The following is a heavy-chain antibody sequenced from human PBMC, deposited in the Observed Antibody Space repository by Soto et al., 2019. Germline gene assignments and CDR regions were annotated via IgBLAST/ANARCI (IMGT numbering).Heavy chain of an antibody. V-gene: IGHV3-21*01. CDR1: GFTFSSYS. CDR3: ARDAVAVAGTWVWFDP. J-gene: IGHJ5*02. Sequence: GGSLRLSCAASGFTFSSYSMNWVRQAPGKGLEWVSSISSSSSYIYYADSVKGRFTISRDNAKNSLYLQMNSLRAEDTAVYYCARDAVAVAGTWVWFDPWGQGTLVTVSS. CDR2: ISSSSSYI. D-gene: IGHD6-19*01.